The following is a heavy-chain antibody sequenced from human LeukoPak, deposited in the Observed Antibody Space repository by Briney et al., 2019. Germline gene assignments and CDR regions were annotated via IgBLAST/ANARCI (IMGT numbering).Heavy chain of an antibody. CDR3: AKASWVSSTDAVR. V-gene: IGHV3-23*01. J-gene: IGHJ4*02. D-gene: IGHD3-16*01. Sequence: PGGFLRLFLAASGLSVCSFAMSWVRQGPAGGLEWDSSITGNGETFYADSVNGRFTLSSDSSRNTVYFQLNNLRVEDTAIYYCAKASWVSSTDAVRWGQRTLVTVSS. CDR1: GLSVCSFA. CDR2: ITGNGET.